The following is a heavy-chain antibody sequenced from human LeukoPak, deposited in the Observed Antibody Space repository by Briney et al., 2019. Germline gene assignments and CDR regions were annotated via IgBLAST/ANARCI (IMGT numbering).Heavy chain of an antibody. CDR3: ARAYDFYYYMDV. Sequence: PSETLSLTCAVYGGSITGYYWSWIRQTPGRGLEWVGSIYYPGNSYYNPSLGNRVSISLDTSKRRFSLRLNSVTAADTAVYYCARAYDFYYYMDVWGTGTTVTVSS. CDR1: GGSITGYY. J-gene: IGHJ6*03. V-gene: IGHV4-34*01. CDR2: IYYPGNS.